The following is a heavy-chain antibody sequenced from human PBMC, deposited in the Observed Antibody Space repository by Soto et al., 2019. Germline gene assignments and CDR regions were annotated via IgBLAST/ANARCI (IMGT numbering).Heavy chain of an antibody. Sequence: EVQLVETGGGLIQPGGSLRLSCAASGFTVSSNYMSWVRQAPGKGLEWVSVIYSGGSTYYADSVKGRFTISRDNSKNTLYLQMNSLRAEDTAVYYCARESSYSYGPSGYLDYWGQGTLVTVSS. V-gene: IGHV3-53*02. D-gene: IGHD5-18*01. CDR2: IYSGGST. CDR3: ARESSYSYGPSGYLDY. J-gene: IGHJ4*02. CDR1: GFTVSSNY.